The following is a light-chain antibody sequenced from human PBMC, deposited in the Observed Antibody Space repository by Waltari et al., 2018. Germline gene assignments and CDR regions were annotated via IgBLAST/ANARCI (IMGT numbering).Light chain of an antibody. CDR2: ALS. CDR3: SSYTTRGTWV. J-gene: IGLJ3*02. V-gene: IGLV2-14*03. Sequence: QSALTQPASVSGSPGQSITFSCTGAFSAVGAYAYVYWYQQLPGRAPKLLIYALSHRPSGVSDRLSGSKSGNTASLTISGLQPEDEADYYCSSYTTRGTWVFGGGTKLTVL. CDR1: FSAVGAYAY.